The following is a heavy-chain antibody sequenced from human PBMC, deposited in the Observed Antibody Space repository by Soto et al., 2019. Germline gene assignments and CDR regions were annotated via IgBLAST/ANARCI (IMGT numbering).Heavy chain of an antibody. D-gene: IGHD5-18*01. J-gene: IGHJ6*02. Sequence: QVQLVESGGGVVQPGRSLRLSCAASGLTFSRYVMHWVRQAPGKGLEWVALISQDGTNTYYADSVKGRFTISRDNSKNTLDLQMNSLRAEDTAMYYCEKNGYSYGSYYGMDVWGQGTTVTVSS. CDR1: GLTFSRYV. V-gene: IGHV3-30*18. CDR2: ISQDGTNT. CDR3: EKNGYSYGSYYGMDV.